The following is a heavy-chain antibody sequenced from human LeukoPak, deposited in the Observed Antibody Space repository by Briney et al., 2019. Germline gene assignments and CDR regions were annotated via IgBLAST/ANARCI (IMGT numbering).Heavy chain of an antibody. CDR3: ARAHMVRGVSFGY. D-gene: IGHD3-10*01. CDR2: IKQDGSEK. V-gene: IGHV3-7*01. J-gene: IGHJ4*02. CDR1: GFTFSSYA. Sequence: GGSLRLSCAASGFTFSSYAMSWVRQAPGKGLEWVANIKQDGSEKYYVDSVKGRFTISRDNAKNSLYLQMNSLRAEDTAVYYCARAHMVRGVSFGYWGQGTLVTVSS.